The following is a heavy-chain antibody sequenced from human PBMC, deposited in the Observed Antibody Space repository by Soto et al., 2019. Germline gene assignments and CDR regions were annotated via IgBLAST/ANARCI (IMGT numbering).Heavy chain of an antibody. CDR1: GGTFSSYC. V-gene: IGHV1-69*01. CDR2: IIPISGTA. Sequence: QVQLVXSGAEVKKPGSSVKVSCKASGGTFSSYCISXXRQXXXQGLEWMGGIIPISGTANYAQKFQGRVTITADESTSTAYMELSSPRSEDTAVYYCARSQGSSTSLEIYYYYYYGMDVWGQGTTVTVSS. D-gene: IGHD2-2*01. J-gene: IGHJ6*02. CDR3: ARSQGSSTSLEIYYYYYYGMDV.